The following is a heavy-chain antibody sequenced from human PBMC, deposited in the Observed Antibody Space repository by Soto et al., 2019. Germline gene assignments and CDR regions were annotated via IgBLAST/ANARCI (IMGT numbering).Heavy chain of an antibody. V-gene: IGHV3-15*05. J-gene: IGHJ4*01. Sequence: PGGSLRLSCAASGFTFSSYAMSWVRQAPGKGLEWVGRIKTKPVGGTTDYAAPVKDRFIISIDDSTNTVYLQMNSLSTEDAAVYYCTTGGLVYARFDYWGQGTLVTVSS. CDR3: TTGGLVYARFDY. CDR1: GFTFSSYA. CDR2: IKTKPVGGTT. D-gene: IGHD2-8*01.